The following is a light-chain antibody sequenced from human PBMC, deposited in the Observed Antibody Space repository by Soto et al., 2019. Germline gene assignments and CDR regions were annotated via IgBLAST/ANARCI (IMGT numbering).Light chain of an antibody. V-gene: IGLV1-51*01. CDR1: SSNIGNNY. Sequence: QSVLTQPPSVSAAPGQTVTISCSGSSSNIGNNYVSWYQQLPGTAPKLLIYDNNERPSGIPDRFSGSKSGTSATLRITGLQTGDEADYYCGTWDSSLSAGVFGGGTKLTVL. J-gene: IGLJ2*01. CDR3: GTWDSSLSAGV. CDR2: DNN.